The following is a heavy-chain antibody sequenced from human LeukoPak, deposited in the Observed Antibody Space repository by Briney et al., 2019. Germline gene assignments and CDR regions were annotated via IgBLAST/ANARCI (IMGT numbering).Heavy chain of an antibody. CDR3: ARAWRNPTFGGVIVSYWFDP. J-gene: IGHJ5*02. V-gene: IGHV1-24*01. CDR1: GYTLTELS. CDR2: FDPEDGET. Sequence: ASVKVSCKVSGYTLTELSMHWVRQAPGKGLEWMGGFDPEDGETIYAQKFQGRVTMTEDTSTDTAYMELSSLRSEDTAVYYCARAWRNPTFGGVIVSYWFDPWGQGTLVTVSS. D-gene: IGHD3-16*02.